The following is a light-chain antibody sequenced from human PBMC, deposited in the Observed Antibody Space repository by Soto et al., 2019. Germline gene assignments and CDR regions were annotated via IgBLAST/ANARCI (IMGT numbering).Light chain of an antibody. V-gene: IGKV3-20*01. CDR1: QSVSSSY. Sequence: EIVMTQSPATLSVSPGQRASLSCRASQSVSSSYLAWYQQKPGQAPRLLIYDVSSRSPDIPDRFLGSGSETDFILTISRLEPEDFAVYYCQHYDNTPPSVTFGPGTKVDIK. J-gene: IGKJ3*01. CDR3: QHYDNTPPSVT. CDR2: DVS.